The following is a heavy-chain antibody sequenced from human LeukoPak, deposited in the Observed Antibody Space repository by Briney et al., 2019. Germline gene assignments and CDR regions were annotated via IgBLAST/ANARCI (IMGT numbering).Heavy chain of an antibody. J-gene: IGHJ4*02. Sequence: PGGSLRLSCAASGFTFDDYAMHWVRQAPGKGLEWVSGISWNSGSIGYADSVKGRFTISRDNAKNSLYLQMNSLRAEDTALYYCARIHSGYWDYWGQGTLVTVSS. D-gene: IGHD3-22*01. CDR3: ARIHSGYWDY. V-gene: IGHV3-9*01. CDR2: ISWNSGSI. CDR1: GFTFDDYA.